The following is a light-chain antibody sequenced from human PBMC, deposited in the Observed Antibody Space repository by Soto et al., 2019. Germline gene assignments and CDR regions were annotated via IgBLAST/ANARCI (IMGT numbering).Light chain of an antibody. CDR2: DAS. Sequence: EVVLTQSPGTLSLSPGERATLSCRASQSVNSDLAWYHQKPGQAPRLLISDASNRATGIPDRFSGTGSGTDFTLPISRLEPGDFAVYYCQQYAVSPITFGQGTRLDIK. CDR1: QSVNSD. V-gene: IGKV3-20*01. J-gene: IGKJ5*01. CDR3: QQYAVSPIT.